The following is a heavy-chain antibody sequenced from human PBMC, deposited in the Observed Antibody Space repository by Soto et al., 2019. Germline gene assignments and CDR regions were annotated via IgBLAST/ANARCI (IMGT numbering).Heavy chain of an antibody. CDR2: IHHSGST. J-gene: IGHJ6*02. D-gene: IGHD3-3*02. Sequence: PSETLSLTCAVSGYSISSGYYWGWIRQPPGKGLEWIGSIHHSGSTYYNPSLKSRVTISVDTSKNQFSLKLSSVTAADTAVYYCARDGVIATSVGYYYYGMDVWGQGTTVTVSS. V-gene: IGHV4-38-2*02. CDR1: GYSISSGYY. CDR3: ARDGVIATSVGYYYYGMDV.